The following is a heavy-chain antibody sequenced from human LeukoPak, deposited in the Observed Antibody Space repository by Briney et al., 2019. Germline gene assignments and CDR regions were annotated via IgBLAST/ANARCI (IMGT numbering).Heavy chain of an antibody. CDR2: IYYSGST. CDR3: ARGGRAHMVRGVIWFDP. D-gene: IGHD3-10*01. CDR1: GGSVSSGSYY. Sequence: PSETLSPTCTVSGGSVSSGSYYWSWIRQPPGKGLEWIGYIYYSGSTNYNPSLKSRVTISVDTSKHQFSLKLSSVTAADTAVYYCARGGRAHMVRGVIWFDPWGQGTLVTVSS. V-gene: IGHV4-61*01. J-gene: IGHJ5*02.